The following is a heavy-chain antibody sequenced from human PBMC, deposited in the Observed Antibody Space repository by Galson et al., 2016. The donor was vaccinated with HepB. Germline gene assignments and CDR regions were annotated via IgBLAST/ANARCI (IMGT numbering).Heavy chain of an antibody. V-gene: IGHV1-46*01. D-gene: IGHD1-26*01. CDR3: ARASSGTAVGNLDH. J-gene: IGHJ4*02. Sequence: SVKVSCKASGYSFTKYYMHWVRQAPGQGFEGMGIINPSDGTTTYAQTFQGRLTMTRDTSTTTVHMELSSLRSDDTAVYYCARASSGTAVGNLDHWGQGTQVIVSA. CDR2: INPSDGTT. CDR1: GYSFTKYY.